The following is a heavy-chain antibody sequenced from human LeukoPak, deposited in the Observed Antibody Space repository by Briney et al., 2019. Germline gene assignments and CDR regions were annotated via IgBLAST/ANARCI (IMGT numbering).Heavy chain of an antibody. CDR2: ISSSSSYI. CDR1: GFTFSSYS. D-gene: IGHD3-10*01. CDR3: ARDTHYYGSGSPAFDI. Sequence: GGSLRLSCAASGFTFSSYSMNWVRQAPGKGLEWVSSISSSSSYIYYADSVKGRFTISRDNAKNSLYLQMNSLRAEDTAVYYCARDTHYYGSGSPAFDIWGQGTMVTVSS. J-gene: IGHJ3*02. V-gene: IGHV3-21*01.